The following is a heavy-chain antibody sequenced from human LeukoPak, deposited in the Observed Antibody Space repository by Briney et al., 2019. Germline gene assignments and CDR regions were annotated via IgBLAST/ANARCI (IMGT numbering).Heavy chain of an antibody. Sequence: GGSLRLSCEASGFTFSRFAMTWVRQAPGKGLEWVSTIGALGGSTNYAASVKGRFTISRDNSRNTLYLQMNSLRIEDTAVYYCAKKTGSPSPELDHWGQGTLVIVSS. D-gene: IGHD2-15*01. CDR1: GFTFSRFA. CDR3: AKKTGSPSPELDH. J-gene: IGHJ4*02. CDR2: IGALGGST. V-gene: IGHV3-23*01.